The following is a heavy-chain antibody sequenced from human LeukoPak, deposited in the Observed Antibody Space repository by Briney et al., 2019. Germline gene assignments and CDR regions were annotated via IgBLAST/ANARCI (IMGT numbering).Heavy chain of an antibody. CDR1: GYTFTGYY. V-gene: IGHV1-2*06. D-gene: IGHD3-16*02. CDR2: INPNSGGT. Sequence: ASVKVSCKASGYTFTGYYMHWVRQAPGQGLEWMGRINPNSGGTNYAQKFQGRVTMTRDTSISTAYMELSRLRSDDTAVYYCARDLRYYDYVWGSYRLNYWGHGTRVTVSS. CDR3: ARDLRYYDYVWGSYRLNY. J-gene: IGHJ4*01.